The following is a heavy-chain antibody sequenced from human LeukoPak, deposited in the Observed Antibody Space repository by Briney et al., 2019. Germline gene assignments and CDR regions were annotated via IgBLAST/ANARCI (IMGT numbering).Heavy chain of an antibody. D-gene: IGHD1-26*01. CDR1: GFTFSSYG. CDR2: ISYDGSNK. CDR3: ARAQWELPFDY. Sequence: GGSLRLSCAASGFTFSSYGKHWVRQAPGKGLEWVAVISYDGSNKYYADSVKGRYTISRDNSKNTLYLQMNSLRAEDTAVYYCARAQWELPFDYWGQGTLVTVSS. V-gene: IGHV3-30*03. J-gene: IGHJ4*02.